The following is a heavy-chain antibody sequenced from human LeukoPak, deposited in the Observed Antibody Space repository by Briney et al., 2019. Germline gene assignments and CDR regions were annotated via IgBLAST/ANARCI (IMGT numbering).Heavy chain of an antibody. CDR3: AKDLTDGYSGYFDY. CDR2: ISWNSGSI. J-gene: IGHJ4*02. V-gene: IGHV3-9*01. D-gene: IGHD5-24*01. Sequence: GGSLRLSCAASGFTFSSYAMSWVRQAPGKGLEWVSGISWNSGSIGYADSVKGRFTISRDNAKNSLYLQMNSLRAEDTALYYCAKDLTDGYSGYFDYWGQGTLVTVSS. CDR1: GFTFSSYA.